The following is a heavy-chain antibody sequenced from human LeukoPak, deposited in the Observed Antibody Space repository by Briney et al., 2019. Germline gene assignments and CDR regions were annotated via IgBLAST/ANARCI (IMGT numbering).Heavy chain of an antibody. D-gene: IGHD1-26*01. Sequence: GGSLRLSCAASGFTFSSYGMHWVRQAPGKGLVWVAVISYDGSNKYYADSVKGRFTISRDNSKNTLYLQMNSLRAEDTAVYYCAKDMGDSYGMDVWGQGTTVTVSS. CDR3: AKDMGDSYGMDV. CDR1: GFTFSSYG. V-gene: IGHV3-30*18. CDR2: ISYDGSNK. J-gene: IGHJ6*02.